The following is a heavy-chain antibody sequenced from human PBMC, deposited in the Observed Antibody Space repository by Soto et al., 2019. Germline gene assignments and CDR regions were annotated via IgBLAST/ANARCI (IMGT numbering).Heavy chain of an antibody. Sequence: QITLKESGPTLVKPTQTLTLTCTFSGFSLSTNGVGVGWIRQPPGKALEWLALIYWDDDERYSPSLKSRLTVTKDTSKNQVVITMSNMDPVDTATYYCAYSIDYYGSGSYHFWGQGTLVTVSS. CDR1: GFSLSTNGVG. J-gene: IGHJ4*02. CDR3: AYSIDYYGSGSYHF. D-gene: IGHD3-10*01. CDR2: IYWDDDE. V-gene: IGHV2-5*02.